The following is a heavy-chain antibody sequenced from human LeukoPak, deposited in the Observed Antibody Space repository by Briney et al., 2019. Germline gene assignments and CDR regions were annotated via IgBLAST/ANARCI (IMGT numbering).Heavy chain of an antibody. V-gene: IGHV3-21*01. CDR1: GFTFSSYS. CDR2: ISSSSSYI. Sequence: GGSLRLSCAASGFTFSSYSMNWVRQAPGKGLEWVSSISSSSSYIYYADSVKGRFTISRDNAKNSLYLQMNSLRAEDTAVYYCARELPAYSSGWRDAFDIWGQGTMVTVSS. J-gene: IGHJ3*02. CDR3: ARELPAYSSGWRDAFDI. D-gene: IGHD6-19*01.